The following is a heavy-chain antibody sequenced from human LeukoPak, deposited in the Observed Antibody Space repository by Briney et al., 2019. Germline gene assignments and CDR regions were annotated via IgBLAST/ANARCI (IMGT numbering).Heavy chain of an antibody. D-gene: IGHD3-16*01. V-gene: IGHV1-69*01. CDR3: ARDGAHATQKDYYYYYGMDV. J-gene: IGHJ6*04. CDR2: IIPIFGTA. CDR1: GGTFSSYA. Sequence: EASVKVSCKASGGTFSSYAISWVRQAPGQGLEWMGGIIPIFGTANYAQKFQGRVTITADESTSTAYMELSNLRSEDTAVYYCARDGAHATQKDYYYYYGMDVWGKGTTVTVSS.